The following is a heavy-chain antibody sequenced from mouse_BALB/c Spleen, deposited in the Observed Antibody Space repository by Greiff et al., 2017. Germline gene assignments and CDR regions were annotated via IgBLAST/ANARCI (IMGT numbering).Heavy chain of an antibody. CDR3: ASQNARITTATYWYFDV. CDR2: ISSGGGST. D-gene: IGHD1-2*01. J-gene: IGHJ1*01. Sequence: EVKVVESGGGLVKPGGSLKLSCAASGFAFSSYDMSWVRQTPEKRLEWVAYISSGGGSTYYPDTVKGRFTISRDNAKNTLYLQMSSLKSEDTAMYYCASQNARITTATYWYFDVWGAGTTGTVSS. V-gene: IGHV5-12-1*01. CDR1: GFAFSSYD.